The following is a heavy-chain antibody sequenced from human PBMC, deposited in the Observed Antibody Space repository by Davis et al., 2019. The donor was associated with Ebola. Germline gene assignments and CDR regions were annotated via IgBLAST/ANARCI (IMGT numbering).Heavy chain of an antibody. CDR2: ISYDGSNK. J-gene: IGHJ4*02. D-gene: IGHD5-18*01. CDR1: GFTFSSYG. V-gene: IGHV3-30*03. CDR3: VPGTWI. Sequence: PGGFLRLSCAASGFTFSSYGMHWVRQAPGKGLEWVAVISYDGSNKYYADSVKGRFTISRDNSKNTLYLQMNSLRAEDTAVYYCVPGTWIRGQGTLVTVSS.